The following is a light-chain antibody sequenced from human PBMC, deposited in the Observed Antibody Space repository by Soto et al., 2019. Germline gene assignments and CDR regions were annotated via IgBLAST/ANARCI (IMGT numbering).Light chain of an antibody. J-gene: IGLJ2*01. CDR1: SSDIGNYDF. Sequence: QSVLTQPASVSGSPGQSITISCTGTSSDIGNYDFVSWYQQVPGTAPKAMIYEGSSRPSGVSNRFSGSKSGNTASLTISGLQAEDEAYYYCSSYTTSTSFILFGGGTKLTVL. CDR3: SSYTTSTSFIL. CDR2: EGS. V-gene: IGLV2-14*01.